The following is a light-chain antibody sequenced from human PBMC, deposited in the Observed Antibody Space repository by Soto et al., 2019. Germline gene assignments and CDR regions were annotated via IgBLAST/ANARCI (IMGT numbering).Light chain of an antibody. J-gene: IGLJ2*01. CDR1: SGHRSYT. CDR3: QTWGTGYVV. Sequence: QSVLTQSPSASASLGASVKLTCTLSSGHRSYTIAWHQQLPEKGPRYLMTLNSDGSHRKGDGIPDRFSGSSSGAERYLIISSLQYEDEADYYCQTWGTGYVVFGGGTKLTVL. V-gene: IGLV4-69*01. CDR2: LNSDGSH.